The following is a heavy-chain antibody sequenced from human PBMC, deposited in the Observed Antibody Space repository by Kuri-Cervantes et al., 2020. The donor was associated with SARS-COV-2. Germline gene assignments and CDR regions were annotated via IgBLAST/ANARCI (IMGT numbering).Heavy chain of an antibody. CDR1: GFTFSSYG. Sequence: GGSLRLSCAASGFTFSSYGMHWVRQAPGKGLEWVAVISYDGSNKYYADSVKGRFTISRDNSKNTLYLQMNSLRAEDTAVYYCAAGGDHVDWLPYYWGQGTLVTVSS. CDR3: AAGGDHVDWLPYY. V-gene: IGHV3-30*03. D-gene: IGHD3/OR15-3a*01. CDR2: ISYDGSNK. J-gene: IGHJ4*02.